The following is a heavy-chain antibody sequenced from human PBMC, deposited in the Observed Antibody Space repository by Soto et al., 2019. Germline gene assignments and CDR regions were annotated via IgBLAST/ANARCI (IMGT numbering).Heavy chain of an antibody. CDR2: ISYDGSNK. D-gene: IGHD1-1*01. CDR1: EFTFSNYA. V-gene: IGHV3-30*03. CDR3: ARELERVFDY. J-gene: IGHJ4*02. Sequence: SLRLSCAASEFTFSNYAMSWVRQAPGKGLEWVAVISYDGSNKYYADSVKGRFTISRDNSKNTLYLQMNSLRIEDTAVYYCARELERVFDYWGQGTLVTVSS.